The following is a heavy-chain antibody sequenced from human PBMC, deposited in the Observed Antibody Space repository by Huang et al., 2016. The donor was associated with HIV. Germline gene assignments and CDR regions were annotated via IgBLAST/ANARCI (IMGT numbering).Heavy chain of an antibody. CDR1: GYILTKYG. CDR3: ARDHWYPLQNWFDL. Sequence: QVELVQSGAEVKRPGASVRVSCKAAGYILTKYGINWVRQAPGQGLEGMGWISADKCTTHYAERFQGRVTLTRDTSATTAYMELRDVTSADTAVYYCARDHWYPLQNWFDLWGQGTLVTVSS. J-gene: IGHJ5*01. CDR2: ISADKCTT. D-gene: IGHD1-1*01. V-gene: IGHV1-18*01.